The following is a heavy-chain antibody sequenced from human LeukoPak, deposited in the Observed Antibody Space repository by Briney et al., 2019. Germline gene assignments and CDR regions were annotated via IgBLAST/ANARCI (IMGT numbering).Heavy chain of an antibody. CDR2: ISSSGSTI. V-gene: IGHV3-48*03. CDR1: GFTFSSYE. CDR3: ARVGGSYFLDV. J-gene: IGHJ6*03. Sequence: GGSLRLSCAASGFTFSSYEMNWVRQAPGKGLEWVSYISSSGSTIYYADSVKGRFTISRDNAKNSLYLQMNGLRAEDTAVYYCARVGGSYFLDVWGKGTTVTVSS. D-gene: IGHD1-26*01.